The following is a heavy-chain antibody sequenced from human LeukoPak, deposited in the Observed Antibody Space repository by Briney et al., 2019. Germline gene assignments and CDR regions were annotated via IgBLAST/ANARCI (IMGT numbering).Heavy chain of an antibody. CDR1: GFTFSSYW. J-gene: IGHJ4*02. CDR3: ARVYCSSTSCLFGY. D-gene: IGHD2-2*01. Sequence: GGSLRLSCAASGFTFSSYWMSWVRQAPGKGLEWVANIKQDGSEKYYVDSVKGRFTISRDNAKNSLYLQMNSLRAEDTAVYYCARVYCSSTSCLFGYWGQGTLVTVSS. V-gene: IGHV3-7*03. CDR2: IKQDGSEK.